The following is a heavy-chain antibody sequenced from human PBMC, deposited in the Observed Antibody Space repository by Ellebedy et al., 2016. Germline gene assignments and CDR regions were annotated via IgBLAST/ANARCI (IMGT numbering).Heavy chain of an antibody. J-gene: IGHJ4*02. Sequence: GESLKISXAASGFTFSTYDMHWVRQATGKGLEWVSAIGSAGDTYYPGSVKGRFTISRENAKNSLYLQMNSLRAGDTAVYYCVRGMGSSGWGDFDYWGQGTLVTVSS. V-gene: IGHV3-13*01. CDR2: IGSAGDT. CDR3: VRGMGSSGWGDFDY. CDR1: GFTFSTYD. D-gene: IGHD6-19*01.